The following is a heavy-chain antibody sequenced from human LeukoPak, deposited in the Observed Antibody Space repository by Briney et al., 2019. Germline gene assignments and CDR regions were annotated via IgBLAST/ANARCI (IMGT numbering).Heavy chain of an antibody. J-gene: IGHJ2*01. D-gene: IGHD3-22*01. CDR2: ISSRRSYT. Sequence: PGGSLRLSCAASGFTFINYYMSWIRQAPGEGRECVSYISSRRSYTNYADSVRALFPISRHYAKNSLYLQMNSLRAEDTAVYYCAREGSSGSSGYFDLCGRGTLATVYS. CDR3: AREGSSGSSGYFDL. CDR1: GFTFINYY. V-gene: IGHV3-11*05.